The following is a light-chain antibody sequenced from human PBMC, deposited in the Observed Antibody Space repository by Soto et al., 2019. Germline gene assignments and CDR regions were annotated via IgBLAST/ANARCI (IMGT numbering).Light chain of an antibody. Sequence: QSVLTQAPSVSAAPGQKVTISCSGSNSNIGNNHVSWYQQFPGTAPKLLIFDNNKRPSGIPDRFSGSKSGTSATLGITGLQTGDEADYYCGTWDDSLSAAVFGGGTQLTVL. J-gene: IGLJ7*01. V-gene: IGLV1-51*01. CDR1: NSNIGNNH. CDR2: DNN. CDR3: GTWDDSLSAAV.